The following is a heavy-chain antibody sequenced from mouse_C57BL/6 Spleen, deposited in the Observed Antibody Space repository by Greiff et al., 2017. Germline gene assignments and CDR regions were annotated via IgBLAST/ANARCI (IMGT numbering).Heavy chain of an antibody. CDR2: IYPGSGST. J-gene: IGHJ4*01. V-gene: IGHV1-55*01. D-gene: IGHD1-1*01. CDR1: GYTFTSYW. Sequence: QVQLQQPGAELVKPGASVKMSCKASGYTFTSYWITWVKQRPGQGLEWIGDIYPGSGSTNYNEKLKSKATLTVDTSSSTAYMQLSSLTSEDSAVYYCARPAYYCGSSSYAMDYWGQGTSVTVSS. CDR3: ARPAYYCGSSSYAMDY.